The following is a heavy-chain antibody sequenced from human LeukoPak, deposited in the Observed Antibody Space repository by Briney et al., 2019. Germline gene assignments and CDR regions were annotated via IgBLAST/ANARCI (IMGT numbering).Heavy chain of an antibody. Sequence: SGGSLILSCAASGFTFSSYSMNWVRQAPGKGLEWVSYISSSSSTIYCADSVKGRFTISRDNAKNSLYLQMNSLRDEDTAVYYCARSPQVQLWLPFYYYGMDVWGQGTTVTVSS. J-gene: IGHJ6*02. CDR3: ARSPQVQLWLPFYYYGMDV. CDR1: GFTFSSYS. D-gene: IGHD5-18*01. CDR2: ISSSSSTI. V-gene: IGHV3-48*02.